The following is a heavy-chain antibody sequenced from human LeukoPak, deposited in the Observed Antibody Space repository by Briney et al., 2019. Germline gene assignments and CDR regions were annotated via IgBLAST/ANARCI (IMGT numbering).Heavy chain of an antibody. CDR2: IYYSGST. V-gene: IGHV4-59*01. J-gene: IGHJ3*02. D-gene: IGHD2-2*01. CDR3: ARDPGLSPRFDIVVPYGGAFDI. Sequence: PGGSLRLSCAASGFTFSDYYMSWIRQAPGKGLEWIGYIYYSGSTNYNPSLKSRVTISVDTSKNQFSLKLSSVTAADTAVYYCARDPGLSPRFDIVVPYGGAFDIWGQGTMVTVSS. CDR1: GFTFSDYY.